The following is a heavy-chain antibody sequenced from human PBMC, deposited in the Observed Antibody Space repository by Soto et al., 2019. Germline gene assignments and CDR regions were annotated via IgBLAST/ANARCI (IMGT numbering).Heavy chain of an antibody. Sequence: SETLSLTCTVSGGSISSSSYYWGWIRQPPGKGLEWIGSIYYSGSTYYNPSLKSRVTISVDTSKNQFSLKLSSVTAADTAVYYSAGLGSTVTTYLLDYWGQGTLVTVSS. V-gene: IGHV4-39*01. CDR1: GGSISSSSYY. CDR3: AGLGSTVTTYLLDY. J-gene: IGHJ4*02. D-gene: IGHD4-17*01. CDR2: IYYSGST.